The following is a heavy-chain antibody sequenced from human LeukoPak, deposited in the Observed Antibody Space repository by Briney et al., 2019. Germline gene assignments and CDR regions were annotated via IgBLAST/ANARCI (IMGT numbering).Heavy chain of an antibody. V-gene: IGHV3-74*01. CDR1: GNYW. CDR2: INSAGSWT. D-gene: IGHD6-13*01. Sequence: GSLRLSCVASGNYWMHWVRQAPGKGLVWVSHINSAGSWTSYADSVKGRFTISRDNSKNTLYLQMNSLRAEDTAVYYCAKSPPYSSSWYFDYWGQGTLVTVSS. J-gene: IGHJ4*02. CDR3: AKSPPYSSSWYFDY.